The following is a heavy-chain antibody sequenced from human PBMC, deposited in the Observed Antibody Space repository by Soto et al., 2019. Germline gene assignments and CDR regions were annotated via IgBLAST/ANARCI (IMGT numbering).Heavy chain of an antibody. CDR1: GYTFTGYY. CDR2: INPNSGGT. J-gene: IGHJ4*02. CDR3: ARRKGDYYDSSGYHYYFDY. D-gene: IGHD3-22*01. V-gene: IGHV1-2*02. Sequence: QVQLVQSGAAVKKPGASVKVSCKASGYTFTGYYVHWVRQAPGQGLEWMGWINPNSGGTKSAQKFQGRVTMTRDTSISTAYMELSRLRSDDTAVYYCARRKGDYYDSSGYHYYFDYWGQGTLVTVSS.